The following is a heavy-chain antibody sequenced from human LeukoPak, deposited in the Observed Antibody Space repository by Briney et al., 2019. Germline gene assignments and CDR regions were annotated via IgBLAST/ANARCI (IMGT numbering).Heavy chain of an antibody. D-gene: IGHD6-13*01. V-gene: IGHV4-34*01. Sequence: SETLSLTCAVYGGSFSGYYWSWIRQPPGKGLEWIGEISHSGSTNYNPSLKSRVTISVDTSKNQFSLKLSSVTAADTAVYYCARVAAAGGWFDPWGQGTLVTVSS. CDR2: ISHSGST. CDR1: GGSFSGYY. CDR3: ARVAAAGGWFDP. J-gene: IGHJ5*02.